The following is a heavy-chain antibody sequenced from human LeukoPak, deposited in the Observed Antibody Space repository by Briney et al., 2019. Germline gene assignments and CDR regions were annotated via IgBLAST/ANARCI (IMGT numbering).Heavy chain of an antibody. CDR3: ALPSRRRITSGDFQH. CDR1: GFTFDDYG. V-gene: IGHV3-21*01. J-gene: IGHJ1*01. D-gene: IGHD3-10*01. Sequence: GGSLRLSCAASGFTFDDYGMSWVRQAPGKGLEWVSSISSSSSYIYYADSVKGRFTISRDNAKNSLYLQMNSLRAEDTAVYYCALPSRRRITSGDFQHWGQGTLVTVSS. CDR2: ISSSSSYI.